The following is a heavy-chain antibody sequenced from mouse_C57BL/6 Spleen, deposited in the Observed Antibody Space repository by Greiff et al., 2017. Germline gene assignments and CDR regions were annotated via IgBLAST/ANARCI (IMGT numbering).Heavy chain of an antibody. J-gene: IGHJ2*01. CDR2: IYPGGGYT. CDR3: ARATAQATLYYFDY. Sequence: QVQLQQSGAELVRPGTSVKMSCKASGYTFTNYWIGWAKQRPGHGLEWIGDIYPGGGYTNYNEKFKGKATLTADKSSSTAYMQFSSLTSEDSAIYYCARATAQATLYYFDYWGQGTTLTVSS. CDR1: GYTFTNYW. V-gene: IGHV1-63*01. D-gene: IGHD3-2*02.